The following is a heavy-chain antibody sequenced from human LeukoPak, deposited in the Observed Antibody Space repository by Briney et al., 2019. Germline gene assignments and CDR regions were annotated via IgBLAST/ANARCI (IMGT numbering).Heavy chain of an antibody. Sequence: GGSLRLSCAASGFTFSSYAMSWVRQAPGKGLEWVSAISGSGGSTYYADSVKGRFTISRDNSKNTLYLQMNSLRAEDTAVYYCAKVRSYYPTTVVLGDYWGQGTLVTVSS. CDR3: AKVRSYYPTTVVLGDY. V-gene: IGHV3-23*01. J-gene: IGHJ4*02. CDR2: ISGSGGST. D-gene: IGHD1-26*01. CDR1: GFTFSSYA.